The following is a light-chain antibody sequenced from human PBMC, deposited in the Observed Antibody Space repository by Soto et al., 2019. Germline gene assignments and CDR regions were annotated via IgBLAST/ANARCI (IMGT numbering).Light chain of an antibody. CDR1: SSDVGSYNL. CDR3: CSYAGSSNWV. CDR2: EDS. V-gene: IGLV2-23*01. Sequence: QSALTQPASVSGSPGQSITISCTGTSSDVGSYNLVSWYQQHPGKAPKLMIYEDSKRPSGVSNRFSGSKSGNTASLTISGLQAEDEADYYCCSYAGSSNWVFGGGNKLTVL. J-gene: IGLJ3*02.